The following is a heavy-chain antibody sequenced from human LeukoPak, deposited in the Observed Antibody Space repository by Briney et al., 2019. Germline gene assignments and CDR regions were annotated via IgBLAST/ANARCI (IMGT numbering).Heavy chain of an antibody. D-gene: IGHD2-2*02. J-gene: IGHJ6*02. V-gene: IGHV1-24*01. Sequence: ASVKVSCKVSGYTLTELSMHWVRQAPGKGLEWMGGFDPEDGETIYAQKFQGRVTMTEDTSTDTAYMELSSLRSEDTAVYYCATDPPNPDLPATAITPNYYGMDVWGQGTTVTVSS. CDR2: FDPEDGET. CDR3: ATDPPNPDLPATAITPNYYGMDV. CDR1: GYTLTELS.